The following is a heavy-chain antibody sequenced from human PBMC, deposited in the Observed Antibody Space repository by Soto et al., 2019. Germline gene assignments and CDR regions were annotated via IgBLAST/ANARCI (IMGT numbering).Heavy chain of an antibody. V-gene: IGHV4-34*01. D-gene: IGHD3-10*01. CDR3: ARGPYGSGSYNYYYYGMDV. J-gene: IGHJ6*02. CDR2: INHSGST. Sequence: SETLSLTCAVYGGSFSGYYWSWIRQPPGKGLEWIGEINHSGSTNYNPSLKSRVTISVDTSKNQFSLKLSSVTAADTAVYYCARGPYGSGSYNYYYYGMDVWGQGTTVT. CDR1: GGSFSGYY.